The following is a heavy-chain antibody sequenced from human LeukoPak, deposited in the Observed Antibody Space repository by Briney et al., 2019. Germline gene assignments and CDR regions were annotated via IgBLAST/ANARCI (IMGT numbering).Heavy chain of an antibody. CDR2: INSNTGGT. CDR1: GYTFTGYY. V-gene: IGHV1-2*02. Sequence: ASVKVSCKASGYTFTGYYMHWVRQAPGQGLEWMGKINSNTGGTNYAEKFQGRLTMTRDTSVRTAYMEVSRLTSDDTAVYYCAISIEMAAVPSYDYWGQGTLVTVSS. J-gene: IGHJ4*02. D-gene: IGHD5-24*01. CDR3: AISIEMAAVPSYDY.